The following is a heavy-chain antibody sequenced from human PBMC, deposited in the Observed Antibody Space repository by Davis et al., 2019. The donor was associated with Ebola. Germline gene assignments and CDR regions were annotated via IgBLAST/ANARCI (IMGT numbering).Heavy chain of an antibody. Sequence: ASVKVSCKASGYTFTSYYMHWVRQAPGQGLEWMGIINPSGGSTSYAQKFQGRVTMTRNTSISTAYMELSSLRSEDTAAYYCAYYYYGMDVWGQGTTVTVSS. J-gene: IGHJ6*02. CDR1: GYTFTSYY. V-gene: IGHV1-46*01. CDR3: AYYYYGMDV. CDR2: INPSGGST.